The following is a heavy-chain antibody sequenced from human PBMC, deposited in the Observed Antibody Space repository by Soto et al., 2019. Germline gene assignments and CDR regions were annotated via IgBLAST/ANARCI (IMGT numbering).Heavy chain of an antibody. V-gene: IGHV3-9*01. CDR2: ISWNSGTI. Sequence: EVQLVESGGGLVQPGRSLRLSCAASGFTFDEYGMNWVWQGPGKGLEWLSGISWNSGTITYAGSVKGRFTISRDNANNSLYLEMNSLRAEDTALYYCAKGHIVRATNDYFQDWGQGTLVIVSS. CDR3: AKGHIVRATNDYFQD. CDR1: GFTFDEYG. D-gene: IGHD1-26*01. J-gene: IGHJ1*01.